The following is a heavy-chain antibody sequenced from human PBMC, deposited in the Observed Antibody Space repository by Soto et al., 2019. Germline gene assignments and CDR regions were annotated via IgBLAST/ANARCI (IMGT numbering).Heavy chain of an antibody. CDR3: ARFSPPRKSYDSNPGWFDP. J-gene: IGHJ5*02. Sequence: SETLSLTCVVSGGSLNSYYWTWIRQSPGKGLEWIGYVSSTGSTNYNPSLKSRLTMSLDTSTNEVSLSLTSVTAADAAVYFCARFSPPRKSYDSNPGWFDPWGQGIMVTVSS. CDR2: VSSTGST. CDR1: GGSLNSYY. D-gene: IGHD3-22*01. V-gene: IGHV4-59*01.